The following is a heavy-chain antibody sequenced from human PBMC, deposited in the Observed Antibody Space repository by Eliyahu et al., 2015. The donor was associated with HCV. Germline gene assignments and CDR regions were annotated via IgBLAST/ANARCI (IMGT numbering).Heavy chain of an antibody. V-gene: IGHV7-4-1*02. D-gene: IGHD3-10*01. CDR2: INTNTGNP. Sequence: QVQLVQSGSELKKPGASVKVSCKASGYTFTRYAMIWLRXAPGQGLKWMGWINTNTGNPSYAQXFAGRFVFSLDTSVNTAYLEISSLEAEDTGVYYCARPSGSGSPSLHYYYGLDVWGQGTTVTVSS. CDR1: GYTFTRYA. J-gene: IGHJ6*02. CDR3: ARPSGSGSPSLHYYYGLDV.